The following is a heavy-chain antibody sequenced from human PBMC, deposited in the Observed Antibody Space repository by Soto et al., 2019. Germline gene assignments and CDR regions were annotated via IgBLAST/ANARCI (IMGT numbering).Heavy chain of an antibody. Sequence: GGSLRLSCVASGFTLSSYAMSWVRQAPGKGLEWVSAISGSGGSTYYADSVKGRFTISRDNSKNTLYLQMNSLRAEDTPVYYCSKSIRTVTTRYYYYYWGQGTLVTGSS. CDR1: GFTLSSYA. J-gene: IGHJ4*01. D-gene: IGHD4-17*01. CDR3: SKSIRTVTTRYYYYY. CDR2: ISGSGGST. V-gene: IGHV3-23*01.